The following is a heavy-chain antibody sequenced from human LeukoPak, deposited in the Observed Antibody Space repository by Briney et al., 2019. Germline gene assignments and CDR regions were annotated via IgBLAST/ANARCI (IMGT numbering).Heavy chain of an antibody. CDR2: INSDDGST. D-gene: IGHD6-13*01. CDR1: GFTFSSYA. CDR3: VRAAAGTRNAFDI. J-gene: IGHJ3*02. Sequence: GGSLRLSCAASGFTFSSYAMTWVRQAPGKGLVWVSRINSDDGSTNYADSVKGRFTISSDNAKTTLYLQMNSLRAEDTAVYYCVRAAAGTRNAFDIWGQGTLVTVSS. V-gene: IGHV3-74*01.